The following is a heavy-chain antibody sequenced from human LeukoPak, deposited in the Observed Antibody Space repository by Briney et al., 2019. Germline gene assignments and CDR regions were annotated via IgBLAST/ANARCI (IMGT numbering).Heavy chain of an antibody. CDR3: ARDYSSSWYRPGGFDY. D-gene: IGHD6-13*01. Sequence: PSETLSLTCTVSGGSISSYYWSWIRQPPGKGLEWIGYIYYSGSTNYNPSLKSRVTISVDTSKNQFSLKLSSVTAADTAVYYCARDYSSSWYRPGGFDYWGQGTLVTVSS. CDR2: IYYSGST. CDR1: GGSISSYY. J-gene: IGHJ4*02. V-gene: IGHV4-59*01.